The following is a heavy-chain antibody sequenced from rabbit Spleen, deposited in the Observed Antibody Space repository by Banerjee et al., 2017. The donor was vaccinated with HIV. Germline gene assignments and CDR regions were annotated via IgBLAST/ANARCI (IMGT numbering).Heavy chain of an antibody. CDR1: GFSFSTAYW. CDR3: ARRNGFFGL. V-gene: IGHV1S45*01. D-gene: IGHD5-1*01. CDR2: INAITGKA. J-gene: IGHJ4*01. Sequence: QEQLVESGGGLVQPEGSLTLTCTASGFSFSTAYWMCWVRQAPGKGLEWLGCINAITGKAVYASWAKGRFTISKPSSTMVTLQMTSLTAADTATYFCARRNGFFGLWGPGTLVTVS.